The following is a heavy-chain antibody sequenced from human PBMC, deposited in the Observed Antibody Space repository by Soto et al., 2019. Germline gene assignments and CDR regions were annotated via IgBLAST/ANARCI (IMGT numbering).Heavy chain of an antibody. CDR1: GFTFSNAW. Sequence: EVQLVESGGGLVKPGGSLRLSCAASGFTFSNAWMSWVRQAPGKGLEWVGRIKSKTDGGTTDYAAPVKGRFTISRDDSKNTLYLQMNSLKTEDPAVYYCTIYDYVWGSPAYYYYGMDVWGQGTTVTVSS. CDR3: TIYDYVWGSPAYYYYGMDV. CDR2: IKSKTDGGTT. J-gene: IGHJ6*02. D-gene: IGHD3-16*01. V-gene: IGHV3-15*01.